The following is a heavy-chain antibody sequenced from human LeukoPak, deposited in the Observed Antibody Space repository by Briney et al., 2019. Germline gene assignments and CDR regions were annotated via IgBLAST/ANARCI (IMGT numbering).Heavy chain of an antibody. CDR2: ISSSSSYI. D-gene: IGHD4-11*01. CDR1: GFTFSSYG. CDR3: ARGEAGPYSNSYFDY. V-gene: IGHV3-21*01. Sequence: GRSLRLSCAASGFTFSSYGMNWVRQAPGKGLEWVSSISSSSSYIYYADSVKGRFTISRDNAKNSLYLQMNSLRAEDTAVHYCARGEAGPYSNSYFDYWGQGTLVTVSS. J-gene: IGHJ4*02.